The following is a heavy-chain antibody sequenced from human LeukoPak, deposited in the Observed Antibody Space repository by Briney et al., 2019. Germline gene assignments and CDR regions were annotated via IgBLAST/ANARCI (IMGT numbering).Heavy chain of an antibody. CDR2: INHSGYI. Sequence: SETLSLTCAVSGVSFNDYFWSWVRPTPGKGVAWIGEINHSGYINDSPSLKSRVTISIDTSRKQFSLNLRSVTVADTGIYYCTRMTTGHDYWGQGTLVTVSS. D-gene: IGHD4-17*01. CDR3: TRMTTGHDY. CDR1: GVSFNDYF. V-gene: IGHV4-34*01. J-gene: IGHJ4*02.